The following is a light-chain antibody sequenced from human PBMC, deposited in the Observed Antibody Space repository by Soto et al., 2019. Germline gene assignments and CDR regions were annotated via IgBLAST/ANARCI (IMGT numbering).Light chain of an antibody. Sequence: EIVLTQSPATLSLSPGERATLSCRASQNISVYLAWYLQKQGQAPGLLLYAESTMATGSAARFSGSGSGTDFALTISSLELEDFAVYYCQQRNNWSPGITFGQGTRLEIK. J-gene: IGKJ5*01. CDR2: AES. CDR1: QNISVY. V-gene: IGKV3-11*01. CDR3: QQRNNWSPGIT.